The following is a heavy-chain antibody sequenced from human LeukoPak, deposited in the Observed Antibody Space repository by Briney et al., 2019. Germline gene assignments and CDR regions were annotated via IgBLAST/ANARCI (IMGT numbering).Heavy chain of an antibody. J-gene: IGHJ3*02. Sequence: SETLSLTCTVSGGSISSYYWSWIRQPPGKGLEWIGYIYYSGSTNYNPSLKSRVTISVDTSKNQFSLKLSSVTAADTAVYYCARVTAGSGKHAFDIWGQGTLVTVSS. CDR1: GGSISSYY. CDR3: ARVTAGSGKHAFDI. D-gene: IGHD3-10*01. CDR2: IYYSGST. V-gene: IGHV4-59*01.